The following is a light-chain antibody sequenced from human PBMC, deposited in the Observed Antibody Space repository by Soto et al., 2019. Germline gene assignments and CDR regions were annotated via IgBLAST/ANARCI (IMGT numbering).Light chain of an antibody. V-gene: IGKV3-11*01. Sequence: ELVLTQSRATRSLSRGGRATLSCRASQSVKTFLVWYQQRPGQAPRLLIYDASHRAAGIPARFSGSGFGTDFTRTISSLEPEDAAVYYCQQRSNWPPITFGQGTRLEIK. CDR1: QSVKTF. CDR3: QQRSNWPPIT. CDR2: DAS. J-gene: IGKJ5*01.